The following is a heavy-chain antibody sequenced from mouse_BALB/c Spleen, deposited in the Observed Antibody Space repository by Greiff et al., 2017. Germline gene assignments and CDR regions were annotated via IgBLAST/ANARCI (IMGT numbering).Heavy chain of an antibody. CDR3: ARSNYGAMDY. D-gene: IGHD2-5*01. J-gene: IGHJ4*01. Sequence: EVKVEESGPGLVKPSQSLSLTCTVTGYSITSDYAWNWIRQFPGNKLEWMGYISYSGSTSYNPSLKSRISITRDTSKNQFFLQLNSVTTEDTATYYCARSNYGAMDYWGQGTSVTVSS. V-gene: IGHV3-2*02. CDR2: ISYSGST. CDR1: GYSITSDYA.